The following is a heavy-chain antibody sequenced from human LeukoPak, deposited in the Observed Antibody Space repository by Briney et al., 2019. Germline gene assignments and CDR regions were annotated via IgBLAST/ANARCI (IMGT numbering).Heavy chain of an antibody. CDR3: ARSSTNSRYYYYYNMDA. V-gene: IGHV5-51*01. Sequence: GESLKISCKGSGFSIARYWIGWVRQMPGKGLEWMGIIYPDDSETRYSPSFQGQVIISADKSTNAAFLRWSSLKASDTAMYFCARSSTNSRYYYYYNMDAWGQGTTVTVSS. CDR2: IYPDDSET. D-gene: IGHD2-2*01. J-gene: IGHJ6*02. CDR1: GFSIARYW.